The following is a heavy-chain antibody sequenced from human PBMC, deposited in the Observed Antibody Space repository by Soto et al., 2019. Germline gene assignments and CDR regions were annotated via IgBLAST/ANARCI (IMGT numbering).Heavy chain of an antibody. CDR2: IKSKTDGGTT. CDR3: TTEVYGTYYYYYMDV. Sequence: EVQLVESGGGLVKPGGSLRLSCAASGFTFSNAWMSWVRQAPGKGLEWVGRIKSKTDGGTTDYAAPVKGRFTISRDDLKNTLYLQMNSLKTEDTAVYYCTTEVYGTYYYYYMDVWGKGTTVTVSS. CDR1: GFTFSNAW. J-gene: IGHJ6*03. D-gene: IGHD4-17*01. V-gene: IGHV3-15*01.